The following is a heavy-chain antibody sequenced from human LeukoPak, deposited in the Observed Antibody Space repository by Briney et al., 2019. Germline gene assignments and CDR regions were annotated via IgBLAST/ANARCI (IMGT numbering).Heavy chain of an antibody. D-gene: IGHD6-19*01. J-gene: IGHJ4*02. CDR2: IWYDGSNK. CDR3: ARELEIAVAGTLGY. CDR1: GFXFSSYA. Sequence: GRSLRLSCAASGFXFSSYAMHWVRQAPGKGLEWVAVIWYDGSNKYYADSVKGRFTISRDHSKNTLYLQMKSLRAEDTAVYYCARELEIAVAGTLGYWGQGTLVTVSS. V-gene: IGHV3-33*01.